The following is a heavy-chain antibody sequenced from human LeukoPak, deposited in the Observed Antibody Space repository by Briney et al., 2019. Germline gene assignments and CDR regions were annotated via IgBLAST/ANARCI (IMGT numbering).Heavy chain of an antibody. V-gene: IGHV1-2*02. CDR3: ALENYYDSGGFSNAFDY. D-gene: IGHD3-22*01. J-gene: IGHJ4*02. Sequence: ASVKVSCQASGYTFTAKFLHWLRQGPGQGLEWMGGIEPKSGVTVYGQKFRGRVNVTSNTSVSTAYMEVSRLRYDDTAYYCSALENYYDSGGFSNAFDYWGQGTLVTVSS. CDR1: GYTFTAKF. CDR2: IEPKSGVT.